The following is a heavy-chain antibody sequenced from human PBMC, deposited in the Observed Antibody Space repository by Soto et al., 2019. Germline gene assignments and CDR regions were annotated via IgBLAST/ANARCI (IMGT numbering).Heavy chain of an antibody. CDR3: ARDPGDSSGYYFPPTH. V-gene: IGHV4-61*08. D-gene: IGHD3-22*01. Sequence: SETLSLTCTVSGGSINSGDHYWTWIRQTPGKGLEWIWHIYYSGSTNYNPSLKSRVTMSVDTSKNQLSLKLSSVTAADTAVYYCARDPGDSSGYYFPPTHWGQGTLVTVSS. CDR1: GGSINSGDHY. J-gene: IGHJ4*02. CDR2: IYYSGST.